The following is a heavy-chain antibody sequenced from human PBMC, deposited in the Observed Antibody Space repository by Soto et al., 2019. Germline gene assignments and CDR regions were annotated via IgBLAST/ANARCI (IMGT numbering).Heavy chain of an antibody. CDR3: ARDIAVDLDY. Sequence: EVQLVESGGGLVQPGGSLRLSCAASGFTFSIFSMNWVRQAPGRGLEWVSYISSSGDTIHYADSVKGRFTISRDNPKNSLYLQIDSLRAEYTAVYDCARDIAVDLDYWGQGTLVTVSS. D-gene: IGHD6-19*01. V-gene: IGHV3-48*01. J-gene: IGHJ4*02. CDR1: GFTFSIFS. CDR2: ISSSGDTI.